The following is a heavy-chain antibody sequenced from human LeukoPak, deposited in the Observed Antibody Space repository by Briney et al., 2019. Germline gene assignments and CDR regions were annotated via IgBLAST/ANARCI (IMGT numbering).Heavy chain of an antibody. Sequence: GGSLRLSCAASGFTFSSYGMHWVRQAPGKGLEYVSAISSNGGSTYYANSVKGRFTISRDNSKNTLYLQMNSLRAEDTAVYYCARHYYDSSGYWDQYYFDYWGQGTLVTVSS. CDR1: GFTFSSYG. CDR3: ARHYYDSSGYWDQYYFDY. J-gene: IGHJ4*02. CDR2: ISSNGGST. D-gene: IGHD3-22*01. V-gene: IGHV3-64*01.